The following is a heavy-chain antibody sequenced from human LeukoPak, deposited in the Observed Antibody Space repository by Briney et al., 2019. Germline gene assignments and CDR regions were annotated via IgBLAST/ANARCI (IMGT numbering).Heavy chain of an antibody. CDR1: GFTFSSYW. Sequence: PGGSLRLPCAASGFTFSSYWMHWVRQAPGKGLVWVSRINSDGSSSAYADSVKGRFSLSRDKAKNTLYLQMNSLRAEDTAVYYCARGSRFDDYWGQGTLVTVSS. D-gene: IGHD3-10*01. CDR2: INSDGSSS. CDR3: ARGSRFDDY. J-gene: IGHJ4*02. V-gene: IGHV3-74*01.